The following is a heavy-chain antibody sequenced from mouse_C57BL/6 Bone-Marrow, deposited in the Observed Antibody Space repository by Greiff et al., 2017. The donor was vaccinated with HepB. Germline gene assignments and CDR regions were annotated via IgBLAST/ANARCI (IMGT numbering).Heavy chain of an antibody. D-gene: IGHD1-1*01. Sequence: EVKLMESGAELVRPGASVKLSCTASGFNIKDDYMHWVKQRPEQGLEWIGWIDPENGDTEYASKFQGKATITADTSSNTAYLQLRSLTSEDTAVYYCIYYYGSSYGWYFDVWGTGTTVTVSS. J-gene: IGHJ1*03. V-gene: IGHV14-4*01. CDR2: IDPENGDT. CDR1: GFNIKDDY. CDR3: IYYYGSSYGWYFDV.